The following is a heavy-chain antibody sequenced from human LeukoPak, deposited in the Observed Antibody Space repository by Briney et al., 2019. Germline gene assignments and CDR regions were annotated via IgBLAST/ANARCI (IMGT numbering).Heavy chain of an antibody. J-gene: IGHJ6*03. Sequence: KASETLSLTCTVSGGSISSSSYYWGWIRQPPGKGLEWIGSIYYSGSTYYNPSLKSRVTISVDTSKNQFSLKLSSVTAADTAVYYCARERGGFGELWDYYHYYYMDVWGKGTTVTVSS. CDR3: ARERGGFGELWDYYHYYYMDV. V-gene: IGHV4-39*07. CDR1: GGSISSSSYY. D-gene: IGHD3-10*01. CDR2: IYYSGST.